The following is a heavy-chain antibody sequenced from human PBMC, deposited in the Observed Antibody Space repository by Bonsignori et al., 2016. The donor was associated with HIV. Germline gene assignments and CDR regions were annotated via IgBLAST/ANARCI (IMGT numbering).Heavy chain of an antibody. D-gene: IGHD3-16*01. V-gene: IGHV3-9*01. J-gene: IGHJ3*02. Sequence: SLKISCAASGFTFDDYAMHWVRQAPGKGLEWVSSISWNSGSIQYADSVKGRFTVSRDNAKNSLRLQMNSLRLEDTALYYCAKDVSYFYDNSGAAFDIWGPGTMVTVSS. CDR2: ISWNSGSI. CDR3: AKDVSYFYDNSGAAFDI. CDR1: GFTFDDYA.